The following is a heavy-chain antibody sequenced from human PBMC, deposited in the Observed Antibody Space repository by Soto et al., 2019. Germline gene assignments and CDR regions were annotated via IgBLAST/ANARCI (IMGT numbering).Heavy chain of an antibody. CDR1: GYTFTSYG. V-gene: IGHV1-18*04. Sequence: ASVKVSCKASGYTFTSYGISWVRQAPGQGLEWMGWISAYNGNTNYAQKLQGRVTMTTDTSTSTAYMELRSLRSDDTAVYYCARGQYSNRYYYYGMDVWGQGTTVTVSS. D-gene: IGHD4-4*01. CDR2: ISAYNGNT. J-gene: IGHJ6*02. CDR3: ARGQYSNRYYYYGMDV.